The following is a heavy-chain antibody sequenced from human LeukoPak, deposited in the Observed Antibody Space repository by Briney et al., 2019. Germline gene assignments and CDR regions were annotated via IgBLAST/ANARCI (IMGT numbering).Heavy chain of an antibody. CDR3: ARDGGGYPHYYYYGMDV. J-gene: IGHJ6*02. CDR1: GFTVSSNY. V-gene: IGHV3-66*01. D-gene: IGHD2-15*01. Sequence: GGSLRLSCAASGFTVSSNYMSWVRQAPGKGLEWVSVIYSGGSTYYADSVKGRFTISRDNSKNTLYLQMNSLRAEDTAVYYCARDGGGYPHYYYYGMDVWGQGTTVTVSS. CDR2: IYSGGST.